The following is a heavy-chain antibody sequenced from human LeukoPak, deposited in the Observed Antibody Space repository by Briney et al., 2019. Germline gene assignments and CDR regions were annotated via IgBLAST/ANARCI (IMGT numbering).Heavy chain of an antibody. Sequence: GGSLRLSCAASGFTFDDYAMHWVRHAPGKGLEWVSLISWDGGSTYYADSVKGRFTISRDNSKNSLYLQMNSLRAEDTAVYYCAREGSSSWYFDYWGQGTLVTVSS. CDR3: AREGSSSWYFDY. CDR1: GFTFDDYA. J-gene: IGHJ4*02. V-gene: IGHV3-43D*03. D-gene: IGHD6-13*01. CDR2: ISWDGGST.